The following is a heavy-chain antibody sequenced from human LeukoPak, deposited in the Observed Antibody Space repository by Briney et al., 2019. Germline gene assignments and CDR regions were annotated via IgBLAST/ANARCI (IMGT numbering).Heavy chain of an antibody. CDR3: ARVDFWSGYYFGWFDP. Sequence: SETLSLTCTVSGGSISNYYWSWLRQPPGKGLEWIGYIYYSGSTTYNPSLKSRVTISVDTSKNQFSLKLSSVTAADTAVYYCARVDFWSGYYFGWFDPWGQGTLVTVSS. D-gene: IGHD3-3*01. CDR2: IYYSGST. CDR1: GGSISNYY. V-gene: IGHV4-59*01. J-gene: IGHJ5*02.